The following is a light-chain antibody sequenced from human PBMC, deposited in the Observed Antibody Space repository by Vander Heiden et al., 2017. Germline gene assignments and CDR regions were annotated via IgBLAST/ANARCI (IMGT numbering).Light chain of an antibody. CDR2: DNI. Sequence: TISRTWSSPHIEAGYYVLWYQHHPRTAPQLLLFDNINRPPGGPYPFSCSHSVPSASPAITRLQAEDEADYYCQSYDSSLGGHVVFGGGTKLTVL. CDR3: QSYDSSLGGHVV. J-gene: IGLJ2*01. CDR1: SPHIEAGYY. V-gene: IGLV1-40*01.